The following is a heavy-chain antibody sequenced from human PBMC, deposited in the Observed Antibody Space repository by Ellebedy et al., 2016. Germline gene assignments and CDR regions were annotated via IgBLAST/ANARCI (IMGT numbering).Heavy chain of an antibody. CDR2: IYYSGST. Sequence: SETLSLTCTVSGGSISSSSYYWGWIRQPPGKGLEWIGSIYYSGSTYYNPSLKSRVTISVDTSKNQFSLKLSSVTAADTAVYYCATISLQGYNYYLDYWGQGTLVTVSS. V-gene: IGHV4-39*01. CDR3: ATISLQGYNYYLDY. CDR1: GGSISSSSYY. D-gene: IGHD5-24*01. J-gene: IGHJ4*02.